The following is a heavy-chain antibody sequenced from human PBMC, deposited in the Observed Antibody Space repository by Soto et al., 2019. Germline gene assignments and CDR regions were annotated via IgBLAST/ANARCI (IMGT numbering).Heavy chain of an antibody. CDR1: GFTFSSYW. CDR3: VRAVYGMDV. V-gene: IGHV3-74*01. J-gene: IGHJ6*02. CDR2: INSDGSTT. Sequence: GGSLRLSCAASGFTFSSYWTHWVRQAPGKGLVWVSRINSDGSTTTYADSVKGRLTISRDNAKNTVYLQMNSLRAEDTAVYYCVRAVYGMDVWGQGTTVTVSS.